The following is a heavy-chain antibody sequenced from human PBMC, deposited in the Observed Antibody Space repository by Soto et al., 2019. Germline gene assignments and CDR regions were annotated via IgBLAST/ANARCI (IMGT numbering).Heavy chain of an antibody. D-gene: IGHD4-17*01. CDR1: GFIFSTYA. Sequence: GGSLRLSCAASGFIFSTYAMNWVRQAPGKGLEWVSAISSSGDTAYYAESVRGRFTISRDNSINTLYLQMRSLRPEDTAVYYCANPRGYGIFAAVDTWGQGTMATVSS. J-gene: IGHJ3*02. CDR2: ISSSGDTA. CDR3: ANPRGYGIFAAVDT. V-gene: IGHV3-23*01.